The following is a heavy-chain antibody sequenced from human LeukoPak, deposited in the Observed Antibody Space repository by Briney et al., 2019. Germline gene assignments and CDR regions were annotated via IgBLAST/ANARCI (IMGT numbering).Heavy chain of an antibody. CDR1: GDSVSSNSAA. J-gene: IGHJ3*02. Sequence: SQTLSLTCAISGDSVSSNSAAWNWIRQSPSRGLEWLGRTYYRSKWYNDYAVSVKSRITINPDTSKNQFSLQLNSVTPEDTAVYYCARADGRLWELLRHDAFDIWGQGTMVTVSS. V-gene: IGHV6-1*01. CDR3: ARADGRLWELLRHDAFDI. D-gene: IGHD1-26*01. CDR2: TYYRSKWYN.